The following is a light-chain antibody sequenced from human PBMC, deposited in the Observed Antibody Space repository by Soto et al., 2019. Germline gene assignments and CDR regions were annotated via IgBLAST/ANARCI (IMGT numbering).Light chain of an antibody. CDR3: HQRQSWPRT. J-gene: IGKJ1*01. Sequence: EIVLTQSPATLSAFPGDRVTLSCRASQALNTRLAWYQHKPGQAPRLLIYLTSNRAAGVPARFSAWGSGADFTLTISDVEPEDFAVYYCHQRQSWPRTFGQGTKVDIK. CDR2: LTS. V-gene: IGKV3-11*01. CDR1: QALNTR.